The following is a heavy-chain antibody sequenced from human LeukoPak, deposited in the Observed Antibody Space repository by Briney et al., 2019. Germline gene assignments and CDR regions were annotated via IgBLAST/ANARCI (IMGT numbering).Heavy chain of an antibody. CDR1: GFTFSSYS. D-gene: IGHD2-2*01. CDR3: ARYCSSTSCFDGADDAFDI. J-gene: IGHJ3*02. V-gene: IGHV3-48*01. CDR2: ISSSSSTI. Sequence: GGSLRLSCAASGFTFSSYSMNWVRQAPGKGLEWVSYISSSSSTIYYADSVKGRFTISRDNSKNTLYLQMNSLRAEDTAVYYCARYCSSTSCFDGADDAFDIWGQGTMVTVSS.